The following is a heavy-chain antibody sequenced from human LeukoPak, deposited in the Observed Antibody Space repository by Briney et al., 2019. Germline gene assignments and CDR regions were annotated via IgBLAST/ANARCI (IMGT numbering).Heavy chain of an antibody. CDR3: ARDIGSGSGSLDY. CDR2: VKSDGSKP. V-gene: IGHV3-74*01. CDR1: RFSLSNYW. D-gene: IGHD3-10*01. J-gene: IGHJ4*02. Sequence: AESLRLSCAASRFSLSNYWMHWVRQAPGKGLVWVSRVKSDGSKPSYADSVKGRFTISRDNAENMLYLQMNTLGAEDTAVYYCARDIGSGSGSLDYWGQGTLVTVSS.